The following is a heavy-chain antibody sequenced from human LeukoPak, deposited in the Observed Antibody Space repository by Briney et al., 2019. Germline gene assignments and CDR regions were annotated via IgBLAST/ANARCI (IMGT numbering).Heavy chain of an antibody. V-gene: IGHV3-30-3*01. CDR3: ASPPPMHYGDYGNY. CDR2: ITYDGSNK. Sequence: GRSLRLSCAASGFTFSSYAMHWVRQAPGKGLEWVAVITYDGSNKYYADSVKGRFIISRDNSKNTLYLQMNSLRAEDTAVYYCASPPPMHYGDYGNYWGQGTVVTVPS. J-gene: IGHJ4*02. CDR1: GFTFSSYA. D-gene: IGHD4-17*01.